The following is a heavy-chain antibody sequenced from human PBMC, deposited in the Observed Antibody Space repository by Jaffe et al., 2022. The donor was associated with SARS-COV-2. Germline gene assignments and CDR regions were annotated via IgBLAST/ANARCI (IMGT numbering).Heavy chain of an antibody. J-gene: IGHJ4*02. CDR3: AKGKGTSFSSIVDS. D-gene: IGHD3-10*01. V-gene: IGHV3-9*01. CDR1: GFTFDNYA. Sequence: EVQLVESGGGLVQPGRSLRLSCAASGFTFDNYAMHWVRQPPGRGLEWVSGISWGSHTTLYADSVKGRFTISRDNDKNSLDLQMNSLRVEDTAFYFCAKGKGTSFSSIVDSWGQGTLVTVSS. CDR2: ISWGSHTT.